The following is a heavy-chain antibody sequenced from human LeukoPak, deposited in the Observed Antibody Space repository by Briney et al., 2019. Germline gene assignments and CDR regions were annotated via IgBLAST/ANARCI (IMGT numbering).Heavy chain of an antibody. Sequence: SETLSLTCTVSGGSISSGGYYWSWIRQHPGRGLEWIGYIFYSGSTYYNPSLKSRVTISVDTSKNQFSLKLSSVTAADTAVYYCATTRRGVSSGYYYWGQGTLVTVSS. D-gene: IGHD6-19*01. CDR3: ATTRRGVSSGYYY. CDR1: GGSISSGGYY. V-gene: IGHV4-31*03. CDR2: IFYSGST. J-gene: IGHJ4*02.